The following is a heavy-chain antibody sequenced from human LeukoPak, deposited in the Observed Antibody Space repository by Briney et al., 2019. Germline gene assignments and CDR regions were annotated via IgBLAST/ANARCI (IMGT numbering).Heavy chain of an antibody. J-gene: IGHJ4*02. V-gene: IGHV4-31*03. CDR2: IYYSGST. CDR3: ARGGGDVYNVFDY. Sequence: SETLSLTCTVSGGSISSGGYYWSWIRQHPGKGLEWIGYIYYSGSTYYNPSLKSRVTISVDTSKNQLSLKLSSVSAADTAVYYCARGGGDVYNVFDYWGQGTLVTVSS. D-gene: IGHD5-24*01. CDR1: GGSISSGGYY.